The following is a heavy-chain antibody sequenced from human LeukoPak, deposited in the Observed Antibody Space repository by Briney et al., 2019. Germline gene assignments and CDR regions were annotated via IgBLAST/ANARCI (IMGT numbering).Heavy chain of an antibody. CDR2: INPNSGGT. J-gene: IGHJ4*02. CDR1: GYTFTGYY. D-gene: IGHD5-12*01. Sequence: ASVKVSCKASGYTFTGYYMHWVRQAPGQGLEWMGWINPNSGGTNYAQKFQGRVTMTRDTSISTAYMELSRLRSDGTAVYYCARESIVATAFDYWGQGTLVTISS. V-gene: IGHV1-2*02. CDR3: ARESIVATAFDY.